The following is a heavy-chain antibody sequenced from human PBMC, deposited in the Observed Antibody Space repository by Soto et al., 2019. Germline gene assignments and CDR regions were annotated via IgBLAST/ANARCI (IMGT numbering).Heavy chain of an antibody. CDR3: ARSGLRLGDVEFDP. V-gene: IGHV4-59*01. CDR2: IYSSGT. D-gene: IGHD3-16*01. J-gene: IGHJ5*02. Sequence: QVRLQESGPGLGKPSETLFLTCIVFGASIGAYSWPWIRQPQGLGLEWIGFIYSSGTTYNPSLKSRVIISVDTSKNQFSLKLTSVTAVDTAVYFCARSGLRLGDVEFDPWGPGILVTVSS. CDR1: GASIGAYS.